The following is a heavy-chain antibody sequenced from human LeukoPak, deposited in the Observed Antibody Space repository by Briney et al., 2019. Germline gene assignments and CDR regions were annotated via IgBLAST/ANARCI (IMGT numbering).Heavy chain of an antibody. D-gene: IGHD2-15*01. CDR1: GYTFTGYY. CDR3: AREDNRITFYYYYGMDV. Sequence: ASVKVSCKASGYTFTGYYMHWVRQAPGQGLERMGWINPNSGGTNYAQKFQGRVTMTRDTSISTAYMELSRLRSDDTAVYYCAREDNRITFYYYYGMDVWGQGTTVTVSS. CDR2: INPNSGGT. V-gene: IGHV1-2*02. J-gene: IGHJ6*02.